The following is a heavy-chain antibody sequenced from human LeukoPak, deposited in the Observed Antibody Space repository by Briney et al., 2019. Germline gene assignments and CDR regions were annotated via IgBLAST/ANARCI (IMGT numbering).Heavy chain of an antibody. V-gene: IGHV3-7*03. CDR1: GFMFSRNW. CDR2: IKGDGTEA. J-gene: IGHJ4*02. D-gene: IGHD5-24*01. Sequence: GGSLRLSCAASGFMFSRNWMSWVRLAPGKGLEWVANIKGDGTEAYYVDSVKGRFTISRDNAKNSLYLQMNSLRVEDTAVYYCAKEGRSLQTYWGQGTLVTVSS. CDR3: AKEGRSLQTY.